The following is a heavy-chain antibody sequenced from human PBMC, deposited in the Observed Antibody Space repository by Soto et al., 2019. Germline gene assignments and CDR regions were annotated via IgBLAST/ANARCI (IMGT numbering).Heavy chain of an antibody. J-gene: IGHJ5*02. CDR2: IIPIFGTA. V-gene: IGHV1-69*13. Sequence: SVKVSCKASGGTFSSYAISWVREAPGQGLEWMGGIIPIFGTANYAQKFQGRVTITADESTSTAYMELSSLRSEDTAVYYCASHIAAAPVRYNWFDPWGQGTLVTVSS. CDR3: ASHIAAAPVRYNWFDP. D-gene: IGHD6-13*01. CDR1: GGTFSSYA.